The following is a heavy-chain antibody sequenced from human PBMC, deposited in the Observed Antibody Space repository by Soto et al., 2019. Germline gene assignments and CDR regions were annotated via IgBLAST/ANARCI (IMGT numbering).Heavy chain of an antibody. CDR3: ARERVYDYVWESYRSPGDVDY. D-gene: IGHD3-16*02. CDR2: INAGNGNT. V-gene: IGHV1-3*01. CDR1: GYTFTSYA. Sequence: ASVKVSCKASGYTFTSYAMHWVRQAPGQRLEWMGWINAGNGNTKYSQKFQGRVTITRDTSASTAYMELSSLRSEDTAVYYCARERVYDYVWESYRSPGDVDYWGQGTLVTVSS. J-gene: IGHJ4*02.